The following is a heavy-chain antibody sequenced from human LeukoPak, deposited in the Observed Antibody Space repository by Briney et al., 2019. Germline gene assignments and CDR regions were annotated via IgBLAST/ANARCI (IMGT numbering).Heavy chain of an antibody. CDR3: ARAWEVLRFLEWSHYFDY. CDR1: GGSISSYY. Sequence: PSETLSLTCTVSGGSISSYYWSWIRQPPGKGLEWIGEINHSGSTNYNPSLKSRVTISVDTSKNQFSLKLSSVTAADTAVYYCARAWEVLRFLEWSHYFDYWGQGTLVTVSS. D-gene: IGHD3-3*01. CDR2: INHSGST. J-gene: IGHJ4*02. V-gene: IGHV4-34*01.